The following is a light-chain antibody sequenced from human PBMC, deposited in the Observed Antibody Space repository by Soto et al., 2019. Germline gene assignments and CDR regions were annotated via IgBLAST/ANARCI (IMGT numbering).Light chain of an antibody. Sequence: IQMTQSPSTLSASVGYRVTITCRASQSISDSLAWYQQKPGKAPDLLISDVSSLERGVASRFSGSGSGTEFTLTISSMQPDDFATYYCQQYNGYSRTLGQGTKVDI. CDR1: QSISDS. CDR2: DVS. CDR3: QQYNGYSRT. V-gene: IGKV1-5*01. J-gene: IGKJ1*01.